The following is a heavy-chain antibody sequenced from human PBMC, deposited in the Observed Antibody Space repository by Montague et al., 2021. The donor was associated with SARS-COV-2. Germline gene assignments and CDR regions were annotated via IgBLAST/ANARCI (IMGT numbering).Heavy chain of an antibody. D-gene: IGHD3/OR15-3a*01. CDR2: IYYSGST. V-gene: IGHV4-39*01. Sequence: SETLSLTCTVSGGSISSSSYYWGWIRQPPGKGLEWIGSIYYSGSTYYNPSLKSRVTIYVDTSKNQFSLKLSSVTAADTAVYYCARGLVGWFDPWGQGTLVTVSS. J-gene: IGHJ5*02. CDR1: GGSISSSSYY. CDR3: ARGLVGWFDP.